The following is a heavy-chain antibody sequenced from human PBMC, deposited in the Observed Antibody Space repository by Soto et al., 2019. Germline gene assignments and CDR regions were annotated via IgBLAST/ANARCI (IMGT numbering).Heavy chain of an antibody. CDR3: ARGVGPTMVRGITKGAFDI. Sequence: QVQLQESGPGLVKPSETLSLTCTVSGGSFTGYYWSWIRQPQGKGLEWIGYIYYSGNTKYNPSLKSRVTISVDTSKNQFSLELTSVTAADTAVYSGARGVGPTMVRGITKGAFDIWGQGTMVTVSS. D-gene: IGHD3-10*01. V-gene: IGHV4-59*01. CDR1: GGSFTGYY. J-gene: IGHJ3*02. CDR2: IYYSGNT.